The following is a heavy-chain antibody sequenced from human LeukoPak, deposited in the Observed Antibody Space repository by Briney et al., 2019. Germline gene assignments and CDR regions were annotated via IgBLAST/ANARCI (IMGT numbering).Heavy chain of an antibody. J-gene: IGHJ6*02. CDR1: GGSISSYY. D-gene: IGHD5-12*01. Sequence: SETLSLTCTVSGGSISSYYWSWIRQPPGGGLERMGYIYYSGSTNYNPSLKRRVTISLDTSKSQFSLKLRPVTAADTAVYYCARSGLDSRYYFGMDAWGQGTTVTVSS. CDR3: ARSGLDSRYYFGMDA. CDR2: IYYSGST. V-gene: IGHV4-59*01.